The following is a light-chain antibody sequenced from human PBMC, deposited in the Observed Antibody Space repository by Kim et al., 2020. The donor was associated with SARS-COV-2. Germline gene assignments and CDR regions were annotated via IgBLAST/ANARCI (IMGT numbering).Light chain of an antibody. CDR3: QQRNSWPTIT. CDR1: QSVDKF. CDR2: DTS. Sequence: CPGERATLSCRASQSVDKFLAWYQHRPGQAPRLLIYDTSNRATGIPARFSGSGSGTDFTLTISNLQAEDFAVYYCQQRNSWPTITFGQGTRLEIK. J-gene: IGKJ5*01. V-gene: IGKV3-11*01.